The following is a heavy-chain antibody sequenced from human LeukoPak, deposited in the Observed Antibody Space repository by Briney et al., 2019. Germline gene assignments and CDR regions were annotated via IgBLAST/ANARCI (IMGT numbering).Heavy chain of an antibody. CDR3: ARDRGYYYDSSGYLHMDV. CDR2: IWYDGSNK. J-gene: IGHJ6*02. Sequence: PGGSLRLSCAASGFTFSSYGMHWVRQAPGKGLEWVAVIWYDGSNKYYADSVKGRFTISGDNSKNTLYLQMNSLRAEDTAVYYCARDRGYYYDSSGYLHMDVWGQGTTVTVSS. D-gene: IGHD3-22*01. V-gene: IGHV3-33*01. CDR1: GFTFSSYG.